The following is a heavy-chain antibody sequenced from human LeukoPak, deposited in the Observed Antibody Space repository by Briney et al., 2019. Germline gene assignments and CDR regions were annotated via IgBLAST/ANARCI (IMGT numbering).Heavy chain of an antibody. CDR1: GYTFTIYD. V-gene: IGHV1-8*03. CDR2: MNPNSGNT. J-gene: IGHJ4*02. Sequence: ASVKVSCTASGYTFTIYDINWVRQAPGQGLEWMGWMNPNSGNTGYAQKFQGRVTITRNTPISTAYMELSSLRSEDTAVYYCAREGTYYYDSSGYRAFDYWGQGTLVTVSS. D-gene: IGHD3-22*01. CDR3: AREGTYYYDSSGYRAFDY.